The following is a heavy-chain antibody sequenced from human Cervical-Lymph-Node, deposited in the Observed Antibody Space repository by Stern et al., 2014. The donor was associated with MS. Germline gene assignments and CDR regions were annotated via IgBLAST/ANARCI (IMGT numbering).Heavy chain of an antibody. CDR1: GFTFSSYS. J-gene: IGHJ4*02. Sequence: EVQLVESGGGLVKPGGSLRLSCAASGFTFSSYSMNWVRQAPGKGLEWVSSISSSSSYIYYADSVKGRFTISRDNAKNSLYLQMNSLRAEDTAVYYCATHCSGGSCYPSYWGQGTLVTVS. V-gene: IGHV3-21*01. CDR3: ATHCSGGSCYPSY. D-gene: IGHD2-15*01. CDR2: ISSSSSYI.